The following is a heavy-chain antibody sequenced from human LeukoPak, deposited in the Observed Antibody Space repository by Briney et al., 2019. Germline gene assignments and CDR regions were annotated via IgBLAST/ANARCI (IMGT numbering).Heavy chain of an antibody. CDR2: IYTSGST. Sequence: SETLSLTCTVSGGSISSYYWSWIRQPAGKGLEWIGRIYTSGSTNYNPSLKSRVTMSVDTSKNQFSLKLSSVIAADTAVYYCARDGRDRNVWGSYRFDYWGQGTLVTVSS. J-gene: IGHJ4*02. CDR3: ARDGRDRNVWGSYRFDY. V-gene: IGHV4-4*07. D-gene: IGHD3-16*02. CDR1: GGSISSYY.